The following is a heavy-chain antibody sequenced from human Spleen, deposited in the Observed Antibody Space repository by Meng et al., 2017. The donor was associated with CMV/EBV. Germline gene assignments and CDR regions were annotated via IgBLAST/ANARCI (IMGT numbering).Heavy chain of an antibody. CDR1: GGSISSSSYY. J-gene: IGHJ6*02. D-gene: IGHD2-2*01. CDR3: ASDLGYCSSTSCYSDGMDV. Sequence: SETLSLTCTVSGGSISSSSYYWGWIRQPPGKGLEWIGSTYYSGSTYYNPSLKSRVTISVDTSKNQFSLKLSSVTAADTAVYYCASDLGYCSSTSCYSDGMDVWGQGTTVTVSS. V-gene: IGHV4-39*01. CDR2: TYYSGST.